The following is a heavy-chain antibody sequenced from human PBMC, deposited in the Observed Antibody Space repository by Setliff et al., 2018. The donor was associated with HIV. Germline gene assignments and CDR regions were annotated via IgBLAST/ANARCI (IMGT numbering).Heavy chain of an antibody. CDR3: ARVPLYSFGWHSLEYFQH. CDR2: ISRVGGSAT. D-gene: IGHD2-21*01. V-gene: IGHV3-23*01. CDR1: GFTFSDYD. J-gene: IGHJ1*01. Sequence: LRLSCAASGFTFSDYDMSWVRQAPGKGLEWVSTISRVGGSATYYADSVKGRFTISRDNSENAVYLQLHNLRPEDTAVYYCARVPLYSFGWHSLEYFQHWGQGILVTVSS.